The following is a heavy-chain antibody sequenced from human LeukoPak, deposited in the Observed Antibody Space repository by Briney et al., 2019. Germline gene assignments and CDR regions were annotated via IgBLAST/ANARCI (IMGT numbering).Heavy chain of an antibody. CDR2: IRDDGSSE. J-gene: IGHJ4*02. CDR3: AKDMSSSWTLPLDY. CDR1: GLTFSIYG. V-gene: IGHV3-30*02. D-gene: IGHD6-13*01. Sequence: GGSLRLSCEVSGLTFSIYGMHWVRQAPGKGLEWETFIRDDGSSEHYADSVKGRFTVSRDHSKNTLYLQMNSLRAEDTALYYCAKDMSSSWTLPLDYWGQGTLVTVSS.